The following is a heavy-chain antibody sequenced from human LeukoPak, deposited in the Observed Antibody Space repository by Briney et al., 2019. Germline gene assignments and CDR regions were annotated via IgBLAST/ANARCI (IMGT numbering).Heavy chain of an antibody. D-gene: IGHD5-12*01. V-gene: IGHV3-11*04. J-gene: IGHJ4*02. CDR3: ARDMSSGYDY. Sequence: GGSLRLSRAASGFKFTDYYMSWIRQAPGKGLEWFSSISGSGSAIYYADSVRGRFTISRDNAKNSLYLHLNSLRAEDTAVYYCARDMSSGYDYWGQGTLVTVSS. CDR1: GFKFTDYY. CDR2: ISGSGSAI.